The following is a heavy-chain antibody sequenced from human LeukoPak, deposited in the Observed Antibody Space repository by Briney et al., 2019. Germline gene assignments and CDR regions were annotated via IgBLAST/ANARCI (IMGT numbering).Heavy chain of an antibody. V-gene: IGHV4-4*07. J-gene: IGHJ6*03. CDR1: GGPISSYY. D-gene: IGHD6-13*01. CDR3: ARGNSSSWDHYYYMDV. Sequence: SETLSLTCTVSGGPISSYYWSWIRQPAGKGLEWIGRIYTSGSTNYNPSLKSRVSMSVDTSKNQFSLKLSSVTAADTAVYYCARGNSSSWDHYYYMDVWGKGTTVTVSS. CDR2: IYTSGST.